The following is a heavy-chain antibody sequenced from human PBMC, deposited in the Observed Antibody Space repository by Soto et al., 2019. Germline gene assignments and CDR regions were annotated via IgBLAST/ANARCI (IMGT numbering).Heavy chain of an antibody. CDR1: GYTFTGYD. D-gene: IGHD2-15*01. V-gene: IGHV1-2*02. CDR3: ARGSWCSGGSCYSLPAFDI. J-gene: IGHJ3*02. CDR2: INPNSGGT. Sequence: ASVKVSCKASGYTFTGYDMHWVRQAPGQGLEWMGWINPNSGGTNYAQKFQGRVTMTRNTSISTAYMELSSLRSEDTAVYYCARGSWCSGGSCYSLPAFDIWGQGTMVTVSS.